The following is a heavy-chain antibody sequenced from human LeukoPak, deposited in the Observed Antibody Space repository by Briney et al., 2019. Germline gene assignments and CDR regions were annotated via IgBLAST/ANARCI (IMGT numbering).Heavy chain of an antibody. CDR1: GGSFSGYY. J-gene: IGHJ6*02. D-gene: IGHD2-2*01. CDR3: ARVPPGYQLLYYYGMDV. V-gene: IGHV4-34*01. CDR2: INHSGST. Sequence: SETLSLTCAVYGGSFSGYYWSWIRQPPGKGLEWIGEINHSGSTNYNPSLKSRVTISVDTSKNQFSLKLSSVTAADTAVYYCARVPPGYQLLYYYGMDVWGQGTTVTVSS.